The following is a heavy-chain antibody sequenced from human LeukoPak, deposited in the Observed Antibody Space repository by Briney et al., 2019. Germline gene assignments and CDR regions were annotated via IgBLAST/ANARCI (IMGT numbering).Heavy chain of an antibody. V-gene: IGHV4-59*01. D-gene: IGHD5-24*01. CDR3: ASQRWLQQAVDY. J-gene: IGHJ4*02. CDR2: IYYSGST. Sequence: PSETLSLTCTVSGGSISSYYWSWIRQPPGKGLEWIGYIYYSGSTNYNPSLKSRVTISVDTSKNQFSLKLSSVTAADTAVYYCASQRWLQQAVDYWGQGTLVTVSS. CDR1: GGSISSYY.